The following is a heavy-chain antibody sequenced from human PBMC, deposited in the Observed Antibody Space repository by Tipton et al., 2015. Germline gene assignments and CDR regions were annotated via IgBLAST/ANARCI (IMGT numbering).Heavy chain of an antibody. D-gene: IGHD3-3*01. CDR3: ARGSAFFGPVPLD. J-gene: IGHJ4*02. Sequence: SLRLSCAASGFTFSSYWMSWVRQAPGKGLEWVANIKQDGSEKNYVDSVKGRFTISRDNAKNSLYLQMNSLRAEDTALYHCARGSAFFGPVPLDWGQGTLVTVSS. V-gene: IGHV3-7*03. CDR2: IKQDGSEK. CDR1: GFTFSSYW.